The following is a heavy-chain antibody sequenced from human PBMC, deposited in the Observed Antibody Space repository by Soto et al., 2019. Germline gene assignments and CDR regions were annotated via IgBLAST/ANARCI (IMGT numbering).Heavy chain of an antibody. CDR2: ISYDGSNK. CDR1: GFTFSSYG. D-gene: IGHD2-15*01. CDR3: AKELLLEVEMATLGYHYGMDV. V-gene: IGHV3-30*18. J-gene: IGHJ6*02. Sequence: PGVSLRLPCAASGFTFSSYGVHWVRQAPGKGLEWVAVISYDGSNKYYADSVKGRFTISRDNSKNTLYLQMNSLRAEDTAVYYCAKELLLEVEMATLGYHYGMDVWGQGTTVTVSS.